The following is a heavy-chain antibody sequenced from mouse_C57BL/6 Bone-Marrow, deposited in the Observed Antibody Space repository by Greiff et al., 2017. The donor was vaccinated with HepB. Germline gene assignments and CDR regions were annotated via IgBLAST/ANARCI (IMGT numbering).Heavy chain of an antibody. CDR1: GYTFTSYG. J-gene: IGHJ2*01. CDR3: ARTPLWYPFDY. CDR2: IYPRSGNT. D-gene: IGHD2-1*01. V-gene: IGHV1-81*01. Sequence: QVQLQQSGAELARPGASVKLSCKASGYTFTSYGISWVKQRTGQGLEWIGEIYPRSGNTYYNEKFKGKATLTADKSSSTAYMELRSLTSEDSAVYFCARTPLWYPFDYWGQGTTLTVSS.